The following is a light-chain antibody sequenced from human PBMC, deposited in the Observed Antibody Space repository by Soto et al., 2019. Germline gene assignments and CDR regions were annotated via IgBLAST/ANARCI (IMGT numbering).Light chain of an antibody. J-gene: IGKJ3*01. V-gene: IGKV3-20*01. CDR3: QQYGRSPFT. CDR1: QSVSSNN. CDR2: GAS. Sequence: EIVLAQAPGTLSLSPGERGTLSCRASQSVSSNNLAWYQQRPGQAPRVVIYGASTRATGIPERFSGSGSGTDFTLTISRLEPEDFAVYYCQQYGRSPFTFGPGTNVDIK.